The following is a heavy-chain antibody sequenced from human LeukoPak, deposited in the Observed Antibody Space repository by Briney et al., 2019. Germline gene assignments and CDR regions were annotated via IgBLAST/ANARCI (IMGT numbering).Heavy chain of an antibody. D-gene: IGHD3-3*02. J-gene: IGHJ3*02. V-gene: IGHV4-34*01. CDR2: INHSGTT. Sequence: SETLSLTCAVYGVSFNSYYWTWIRQPPGKGLEWIGEINHSGTTNYNPSPNSRVTMLVDTSKKQLSPKLSSVTAADTAVYYCASAIHFWSAPGRAFDIWGQGTVVTVSS. CDR3: ASAIHFWSAPGRAFDI. CDR1: GVSFNSYY.